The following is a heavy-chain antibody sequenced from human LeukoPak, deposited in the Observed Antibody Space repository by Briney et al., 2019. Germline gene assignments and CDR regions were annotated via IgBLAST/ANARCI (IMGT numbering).Heavy chain of an antibody. CDR2: IYSGGST. CDR3: ARAQLIAAAGTSFWFDP. Sequence: GGSLRLSCAASGSTVSSNYMSWVRQAPGKGLEWVSVIYSGGSTYYADSVKGRFTISRDNSKNTLYLQMNSLRAGDTAVYYCARAQLIAAAGTSFWFDPWGQGTLVTVSS. J-gene: IGHJ5*02. V-gene: IGHV3-53*01. CDR1: GSTVSSNY. D-gene: IGHD6-13*01.